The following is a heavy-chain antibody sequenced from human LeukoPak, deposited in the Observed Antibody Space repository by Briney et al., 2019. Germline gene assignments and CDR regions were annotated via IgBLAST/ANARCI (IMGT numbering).Heavy chain of an antibody. CDR3: ARNYYGSGSYYSPNWYFDL. D-gene: IGHD3-10*01. V-gene: IGHV1-69*05. CDR1: GGTFSSYA. Sequence: GSSVKVSCKASGGTFSSYAISWVRQAPGQGLEWMGGIIPIFGTANYAQKFQGRVTITTDESTSTAYMELSSLRSEDTAVYYCARNYYGSGSYYSPNWYFDLWGRGTLVTVSS. J-gene: IGHJ2*01. CDR2: IIPIFGTA.